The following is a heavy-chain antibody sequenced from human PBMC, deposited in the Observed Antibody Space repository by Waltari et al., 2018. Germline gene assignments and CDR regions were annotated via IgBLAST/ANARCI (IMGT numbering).Heavy chain of an antibody. Sequence: QVQLVESGGGVVQPGRSLRLSCAASGFTFSSYAMHWVRQAPGKGLEWVAVISYDGSNKYYADSVKGRFTISRDNSKNTLYLQMNSLRAEDTAVYYCARDDYGDNAPDYWGQGTLVTVSS. CDR3: ARDDYGDNAPDY. CDR2: ISYDGSNK. V-gene: IGHV3-30-3*01. CDR1: GFTFSSYA. D-gene: IGHD4-17*01. J-gene: IGHJ4*02.